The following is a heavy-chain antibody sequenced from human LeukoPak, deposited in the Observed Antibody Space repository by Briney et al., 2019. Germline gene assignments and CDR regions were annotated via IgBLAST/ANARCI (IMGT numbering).Heavy chain of an antibody. CDR3: ARARGYDLWSGYYFDY. CDR1: GFTFSCYW. J-gene: IGHJ4*02. D-gene: IGHD3-3*01. Sequence: PGGSLRLSCAASGFTFSCYWMSWVRQAPGKGLEWVANIKYDGSEKYYVDSVKGRFTFSRDNAKNSLYLQMNSLRVEDTAVYYCARARGYDLWSGYYFDYWGQGTLVTVSS. V-gene: IGHV3-7*04. CDR2: IKYDGSEK.